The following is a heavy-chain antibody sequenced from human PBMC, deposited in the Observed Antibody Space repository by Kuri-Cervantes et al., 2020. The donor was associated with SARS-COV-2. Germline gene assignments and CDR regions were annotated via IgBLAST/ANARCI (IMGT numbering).Heavy chain of an antibody. CDR1: GFTFDDYG. Sequence: GESLKISCTASGFTFDDYGMSWVRQAPGKGLEWVSGINWNGGSKGYADSVKGRFTISRDNAKNSLYLQMNSLRAEDTALYYCARDTRRRSGNLPFDYWGQGTLVTVSS. J-gene: IGHJ4*02. D-gene: IGHD3-3*01. V-gene: IGHV3-20*04. CDR3: ARDTRRRSGNLPFDY. CDR2: INWNGGSK.